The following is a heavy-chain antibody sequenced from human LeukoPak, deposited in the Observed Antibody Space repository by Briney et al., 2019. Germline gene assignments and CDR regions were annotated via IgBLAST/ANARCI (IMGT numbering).Heavy chain of an antibody. J-gene: IGHJ4*02. V-gene: IGHV1-8*03. CDR1: GYTFTSYD. D-gene: IGHD4-17*01. CDR2: MNPNSGNT. CDR3: ARVSPNTVTTLQYFDY. Sequence: ASVKVSCKASGYTFTSYDINWVRQATGQGLEWMGWMNPNSGNTGYAQKFQGRVTITRNTSISTAYMELGSLRSEDTAVYYCARVSPNTVTTLQYFDYWGQGTLVTVSS.